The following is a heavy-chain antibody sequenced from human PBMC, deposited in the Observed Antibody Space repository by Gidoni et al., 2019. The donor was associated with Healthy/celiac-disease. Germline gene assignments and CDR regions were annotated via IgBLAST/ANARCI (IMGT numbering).Heavy chain of an antibody. J-gene: IGHJ4*02. CDR2: TYYRSKWYN. V-gene: IGHV6-1*01. CDR3: ARGNYDYVWGSYRYFDY. Sequence: QVQLQQSGPGLVKPSQTLSLTCAISGDSISSNSAAWNWIRQSPSRGLEWLGRTYYRSKWYNDYAVSVKSRITINPDTSKNQFSLQLNSVTPEDTAVYYCARGNYDYVWGSYRYFDYWGQGTLVTVSS. D-gene: IGHD3-16*02. CDR1: GDSISSNSAA.